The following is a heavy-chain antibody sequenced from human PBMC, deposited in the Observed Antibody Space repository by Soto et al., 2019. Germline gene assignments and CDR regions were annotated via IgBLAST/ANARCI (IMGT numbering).Heavy chain of an antibody. CDR2: ISGSGETT. CDR3: AVVMVVVRGLVDY. D-gene: IGHD3-10*01. CDR1: GFTFSDYV. Sequence: EVQLLESGGGLVQPGGSLRLSCAASGFTFSDYVMSWVRQTPGKGLEWVSAISGSGETTYFADSVKGRFTVSRDNSKSTVFLQINSLKADDTAVYYCAVVMVVVRGLVDYWGQGTLLSVSS. J-gene: IGHJ4*02. V-gene: IGHV3-23*01.